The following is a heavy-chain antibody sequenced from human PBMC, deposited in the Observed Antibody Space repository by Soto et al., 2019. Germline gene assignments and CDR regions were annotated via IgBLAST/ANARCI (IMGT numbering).Heavy chain of an antibody. D-gene: IGHD6-13*01. CDR2: ISGSGRRT. J-gene: IGHJ4*02. V-gene: IGHV3-23*01. Sequence: LRLSCAASGFTFSNYAMSWVRQAPGKGLEWVSGISGSGRRTYYADSVKGRFTISRDNSKDTLYLQMNSLRAEDTAVYYCAKDAGSSWYVDYWGQGTLVTVSS. CDR3: AKDAGSSWYVDY. CDR1: GFTFSNYA.